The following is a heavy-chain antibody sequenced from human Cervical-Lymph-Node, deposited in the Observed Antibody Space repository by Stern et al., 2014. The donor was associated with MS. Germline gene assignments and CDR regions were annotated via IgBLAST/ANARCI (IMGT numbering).Heavy chain of an antibody. CDR3: AKSSGSFFVSLDY. V-gene: IGHV3-9*01. CDR1: GFTFDDYA. Sequence: QLVESGGGLVQPGRSLRLSCAASGFTFDDYAMHWVRQAPGKGLEWVAGISWNSVSIGYADSVKGRFTISRDNAKNSLYLQMNSLRTEDTALYYCAKSSGSFFVSLDYWGQGNLVTVSS. D-gene: IGHD1-26*01. J-gene: IGHJ4*02. CDR2: ISWNSVSI.